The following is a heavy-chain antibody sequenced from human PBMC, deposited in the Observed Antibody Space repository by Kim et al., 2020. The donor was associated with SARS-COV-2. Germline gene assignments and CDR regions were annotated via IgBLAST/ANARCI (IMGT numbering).Heavy chain of an antibody. V-gene: IGHV3-9*01. J-gene: IGHJ3*01. CDR3: TKDMFTNSWGYDAFEV. CDR1: GLTLDDYA. CDR2: ISWKSNNM. Sequence: GGSLRLSCVASGLTLDDYAMHWVRQAPGKALEWVSGISWKSNNMAYADSVKGRFTISRDDAKNSLYLQMSSLREEDTALYYCTKDMFTNSWGYDAFEVWGQEKVVTVSS. D-gene: IGHD1-26*01.